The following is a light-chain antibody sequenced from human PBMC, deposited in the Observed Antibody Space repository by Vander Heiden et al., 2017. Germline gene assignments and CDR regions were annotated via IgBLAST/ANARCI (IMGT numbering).Light chain of an antibody. CDR3: QQTYSTFRT. CDR2: AAS. CDR1: QYMRNY. Sequence: VQMTQSPSSLSASEGVRVTISCRASQYMRNYLNWYQQKPGRAPKLLISAASILQSGVPSRFNGSGSGTYFTLTITNLQPEDFATYYCQQTYSTFRTFGQGTKVEIK. V-gene: IGKV1-39*01. J-gene: IGKJ1*01.